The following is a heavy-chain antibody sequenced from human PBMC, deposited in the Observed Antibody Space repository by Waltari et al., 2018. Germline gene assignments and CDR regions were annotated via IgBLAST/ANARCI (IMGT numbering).Heavy chain of an antibody. V-gene: IGHV3-23*01. J-gene: IGHJ4*02. CDR3: AKDGYGSADY. CDR2: SSGGGDGT. D-gene: IGHD2-2*03. Sequence: EVQLLESGGGLVQPGGSLRLSCAASGFIFSDYIMNWVRQAPWKGREGISGSSGGGDGTYYADSVKVRFTTSRDNSKKTLYLQMSSLRVEDTAIYYCAKDGYGSADYWGQGTLVTVSS. CDR1: GFIFSDYI.